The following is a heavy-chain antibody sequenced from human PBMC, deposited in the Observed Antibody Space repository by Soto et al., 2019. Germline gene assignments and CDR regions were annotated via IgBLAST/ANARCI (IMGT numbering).Heavy chain of an antibody. CDR3: AKDCSSTSCYTGYGMDV. CDR1: GFTFSSYG. J-gene: IGHJ6*02. Sequence: LRLSCAASGFTFSSYGMHWVRQAPGKGLEWVAVISYDGSNKYYADSVKGRFTISRDNSKNTLYLQMNSLGAEDTAVYYCAKDCSSTSCYTGYGMDVWGQGTTVTVSS. CDR2: ISYDGSNK. D-gene: IGHD2-2*02. V-gene: IGHV3-30*18.